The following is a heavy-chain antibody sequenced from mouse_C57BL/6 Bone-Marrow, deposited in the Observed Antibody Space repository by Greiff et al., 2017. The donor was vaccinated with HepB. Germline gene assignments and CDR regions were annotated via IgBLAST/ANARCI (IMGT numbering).Heavy chain of an antibody. D-gene: IGHD2-1*01. J-gene: IGHJ4*01. Sequence: EVKLMESGGDLVKPGGSLKLSCAASGFTFSSYGMSWVRQTPDKRLEWVATISSGGSYTYYPDSVKGRITISRDNAKNTLYLQMSSLKSEDTAMYYCARHGNYVYYAMDYWGRGTSVTVSS. V-gene: IGHV5-6*01. CDR3: ARHGNYVYYAMDY. CDR1: GFTFSSYG. CDR2: ISSGGSYT.